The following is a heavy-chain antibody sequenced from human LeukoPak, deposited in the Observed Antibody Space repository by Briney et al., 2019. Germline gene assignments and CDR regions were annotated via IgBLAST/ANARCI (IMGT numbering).Heavy chain of an antibody. CDR2: IYYSGST. CDR1: GGSISSYY. J-gene: IGHJ6*02. V-gene: IGHV4-59*01. Sequence: SETLSLTCTVSGGSISSYYWSWIRQPPGKGLEWIGYIYYSGSTNYNPSLKSRVTISVDTPKNQFSLKLSSVTAADTAVYYCARGGYDFWSGQSYYYGMDVWGQGTTVTVSS. D-gene: IGHD3-3*01. CDR3: ARGGYDFWSGQSYYYGMDV.